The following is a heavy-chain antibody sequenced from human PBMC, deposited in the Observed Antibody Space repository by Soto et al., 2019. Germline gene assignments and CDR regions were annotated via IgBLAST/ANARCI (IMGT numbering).Heavy chain of an antibody. D-gene: IGHD3-10*01. J-gene: IGHJ6*02. Sequence: TGKASCKASGGNFSSYTVSWVRQAPGQGLEWMGGIIPIFGTVNYAQRFQGRVTITADESTNTAYMELSSLRSEDTAVYYCARDKSDSGSYSNPYYHYGMDVWGQGTTVTVSS. CDR1: GGNFSSYT. V-gene: IGHV1-69*13. CDR3: ARDKSDSGSYSNPYYHYGMDV. CDR2: IIPIFGTV.